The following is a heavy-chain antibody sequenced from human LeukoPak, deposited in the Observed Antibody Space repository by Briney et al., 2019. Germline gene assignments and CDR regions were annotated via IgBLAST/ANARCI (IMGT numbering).Heavy chain of an antibody. CDR1: GYTFTSYD. D-gene: IGHD3-16*01. CDR3: ARVSGNRGSARDY. J-gene: IGHJ4*02. V-gene: IGHV1-8*01. CDR2: MNPNSGNT. Sequence: ASVKVSCKASGYTFTSYDINWVRQATGQGLEWMGWMNPNSGNTGYAQKFQGRVTMTRNTSISTAYMELSSLRSDDTAVYYCARVSGNRGSARDYWGQGTLVTVSS.